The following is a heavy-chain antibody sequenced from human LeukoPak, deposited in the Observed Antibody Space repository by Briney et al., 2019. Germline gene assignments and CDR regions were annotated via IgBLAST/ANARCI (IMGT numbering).Heavy chain of an antibody. D-gene: IGHD3-22*01. CDR3: ARDGYYDSRPVPFDY. J-gene: IGHJ4*02. CDR2: IIPIFGTA. Sequence: ASVKVSCKASGGTFSSYAISWVRQAPGQGLEWMGGIIPIFGTANYAQKFQGRVTITADKSTSTAYMELSSLRSEDTAVYYCARDGYYDSRPVPFDYWDQGTLVTVSS. V-gene: IGHV1-69*06. CDR1: GGTFSSYA.